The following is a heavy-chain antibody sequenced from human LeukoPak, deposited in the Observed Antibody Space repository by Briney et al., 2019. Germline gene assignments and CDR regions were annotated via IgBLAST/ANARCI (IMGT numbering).Heavy chain of an antibody. CDR3: ARALWFGAYFDY. D-gene: IGHD3-10*01. CDR2: INHSGST. CDR1: GGSFSGYY. V-gene: IGHV4-34*01. Sequence: PSETLSLTCAVYGGSFSGYYWSWIRQPPGKGLEWIGEINHSGSTNYNPSLKSRVTISVDTSKNQYSLKLSSVTAADTAVHYCARALWFGAYFDYWGQGTLVTVSS. J-gene: IGHJ4*02.